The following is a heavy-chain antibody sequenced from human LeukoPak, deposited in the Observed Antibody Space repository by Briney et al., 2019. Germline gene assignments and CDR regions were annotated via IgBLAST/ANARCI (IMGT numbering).Heavy chain of an antibody. CDR1: GFTFSEYY. CDR2: ISSGATNT. Sequence: GGSPRLSCAASGFTFSEYYITWIRQAPGKGLEWVSYISSGATNTYYADSVKGRFTISRDNAKNSVYLQMNSLSVEDTAVYYCSRDRYNMDVWGKGTTVTVSS. J-gene: IGHJ6*03. V-gene: IGHV3-11*01. CDR3: SRDRYNMDV.